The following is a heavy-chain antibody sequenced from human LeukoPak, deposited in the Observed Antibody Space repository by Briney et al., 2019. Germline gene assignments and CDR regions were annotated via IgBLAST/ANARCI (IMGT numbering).Heavy chain of an antibody. Sequence: SVKVSCKASGDTFTSYTICWVRHAPGQGLECMGRSIPILGITNYAHKFQGRVTITADKTTTTAYVELSSLRSEDTAVYYCARDAPQTSGYLSWGQGTLVTVSS. J-gene: IGHJ5*02. CDR2: SIPILGIT. CDR3: ARDAPQTSGYLS. CDR1: GDTFTSYT. D-gene: IGHD2-2*01. V-gene: IGHV1-69*04.